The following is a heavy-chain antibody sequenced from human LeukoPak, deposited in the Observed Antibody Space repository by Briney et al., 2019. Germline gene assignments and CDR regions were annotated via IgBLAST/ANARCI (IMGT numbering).Heavy chain of an antibody. CDR1: GGSISSYY. J-gene: IGHJ4*02. V-gene: IGHV4-59*12. Sequence: SETLSLTCTVSGGSISSYYWSWIRQPPGKGLEWIGYIYYSGSTNYNPSLKSRVTISVDRSKNQFSLKLSSVTAADTAVYYCARDYCSSTSCYGGSLGYWGQGTLVTVSS. CDR2: IYYSGST. D-gene: IGHD2-2*01. CDR3: ARDYCSSTSCYGGSLGY.